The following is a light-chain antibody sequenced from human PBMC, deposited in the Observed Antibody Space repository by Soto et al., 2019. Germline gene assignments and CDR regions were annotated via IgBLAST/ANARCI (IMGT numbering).Light chain of an antibody. Sequence: IVLTQSPGTLSLSPGDRATLSFRASQRVSARYLAWYHQKPGQAPRLLIYGASSRATGIPDRFSGSGSGTDFTLTISRLEPEDFAVYYCQYYDKLAKAITFGQGTRLEI. CDR1: QRVSARY. V-gene: IGKV3-20*01. CDR2: GAS. CDR3: QYYDKLAKAIT. J-gene: IGKJ5*01.